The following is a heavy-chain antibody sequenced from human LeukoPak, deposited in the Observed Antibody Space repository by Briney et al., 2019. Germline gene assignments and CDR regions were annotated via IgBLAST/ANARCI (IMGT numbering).Heavy chain of an antibody. J-gene: IGHJ5*02. V-gene: IGHV1-18*01. D-gene: IGHD3-10*01. Sequence: ASVKVSCKASGYTFTSYGTSWVRQAPGQGLEWMGWISGYNGHTKYAQKFQGRATMTTDTSTSTAYMELRSLRSDDTAVYYCARDSREVLLWFGEFSPWGQGALVTVSS. CDR1: GYTFTSYG. CDR3: ARDSREVLLWFGEFSP. CDR2: ISGYNGHT.